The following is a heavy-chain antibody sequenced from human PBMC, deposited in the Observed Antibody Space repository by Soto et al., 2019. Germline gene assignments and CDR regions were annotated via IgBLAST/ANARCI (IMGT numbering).Heavy chain of an antibody. J-gene: IGHJ5*02. CDR2: IYPGDSET. D-gene: IGHD3-10*01. Sequence: GESLKISCKGSGYSFTSYWIGWVRQMPGKGLEWMGIIYPGDSETRYSPSFEGQVTISADKSMNTAYLQWSSLKASDTAMYYCARHRYYYGSGRINWFDHWGQGTLVTVSS. CDR1: GYSFTSYW. CDR3: ARHRYYYGSGRINWFDH. V-gene: IGHV5-51*01.